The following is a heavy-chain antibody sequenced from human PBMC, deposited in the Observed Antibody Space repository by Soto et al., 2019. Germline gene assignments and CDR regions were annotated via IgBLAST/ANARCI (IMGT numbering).Heavy chain of an antibody. CDR2: ISAYNGNT. CDR3: ARVPGYCSGGSCYSNPDY. V-gene: IGHV1-18*01. J-gene: IGHJ4*02. D-gene: IGHD2-15*01. Sequence: GASVKVSCKASGYTFTSYGISWVRQAPGQGLEWMGWISAYNGNTNYAQKLQGRVTMTTDTSTSTAYMELRSLRSDDTAVYYCARVPGYCSGGSCYSNPDYWGQGTLVTVSS. CDR1: GYTFTSYG.